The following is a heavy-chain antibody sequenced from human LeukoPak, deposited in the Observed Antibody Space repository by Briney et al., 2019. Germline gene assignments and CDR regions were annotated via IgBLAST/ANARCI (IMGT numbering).Heavy chain of an antibody. CDR3: ARNGIWFGESIDY. D-gene: IGHD3-10*01. J-gene: IGHJ4*02. CDR1: GGTFSSYA. Sequence: ASVKVSCKASGGTFSSYAISWVRQAPGQGLEWMGGIIPIFGTANYAQKFQGRVTITADKSTSTAYMELSSLRSEDTAVYYCARNGIWFGESIDYWGQGTLVTVSS. CDR2: IIPIFGTA. V-gene: IGHV1-69*06.